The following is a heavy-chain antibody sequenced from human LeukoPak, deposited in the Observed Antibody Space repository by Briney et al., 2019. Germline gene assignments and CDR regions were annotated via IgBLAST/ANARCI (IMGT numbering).Heavy chain of an antibody. V-gene: IGHV3-21*01. D-gene: IGHD3-10*01. Sequence: GGSLRLSCAASGFTFSSYAMSWVRQAPGKGLEWVSLISSSSSYIYYADSVKGRFTISRDNAKNSLYLQINSLRVEDTAVYYCARELRGVTTDYYYYYMDVWGKGTTVTVSS. CDR1: GFTFSSYA. J-gene: IGHJ6*03. CDR2: ISSSSSYI. CDR3: ARELRGVTTDYYYYYMDV.